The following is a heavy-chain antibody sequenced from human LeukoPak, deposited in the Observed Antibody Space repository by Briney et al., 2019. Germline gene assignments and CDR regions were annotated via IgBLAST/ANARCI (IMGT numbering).Heavy chain of an antibody. CDR1: GCTFTSYD. CDR2: MNPNSGNT. D-gene: IGHD6-6*01. CDR3: ARGRQLVLNYYYYYGMDV. J-gene: IGHJ6*02. V-gene: IGHV1-8*01. Sequence: ASVKVSCKASGCTFTSYDINWVRQATGQGLEWMGWMNPNSGNTGYAQKFQGRVTMTRNTSISTAYMELSSLRSEDTAVYYCARGRQLVLNYYYYYGMDVWGQGTTVTVSS.